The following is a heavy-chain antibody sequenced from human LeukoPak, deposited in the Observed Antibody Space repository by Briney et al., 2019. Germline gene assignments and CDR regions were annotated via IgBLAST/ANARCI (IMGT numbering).Heavy chain of an antibody. Sequence: PGGSLRLSCAASGFTFSNYWMSWVRQAPGKGLEWVANIKQDGIETYYVDSVKGRFTLSRDNAKNSLHLQVNSLRAEDTAVYYCARDLRSSGWYYFDYWGQGTLVTVSS. CDR1: GFTFSNYW. D-gene: IGHD6-19*01. V-gene: IGHV3-7*01. CDR3: ARDLRSSGWYYFDY. CDR2: IKQDGIET. J-gene: IGHJ4*02.